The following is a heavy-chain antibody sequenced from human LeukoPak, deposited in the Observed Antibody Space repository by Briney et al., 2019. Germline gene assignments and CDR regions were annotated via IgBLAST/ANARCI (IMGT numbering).Heavy chain of an antibody. D-gene: IGHD3-9*01. V-gene: IGHV3-23*01. Sequence: GGSLRLSCAASGFTFGSYAMSWVRQAPGKGLEWVSAISGSGGSTYYADSVKGRFTISRDNSKNTLYLQMNSLRAEDTAVYYCAKGNDILTGYFEDDAFDIWGQGTMVTVSS. J-gene: IGHJ3*02. CDR1: GFTFGSYA. CDR3: AKGNDILTGYFEDDAFDI. CDR2: ISGSGGST.